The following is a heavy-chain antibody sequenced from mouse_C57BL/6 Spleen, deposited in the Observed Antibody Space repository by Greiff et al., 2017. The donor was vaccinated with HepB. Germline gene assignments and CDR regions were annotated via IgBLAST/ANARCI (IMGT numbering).Heavy chain of an antibody. D-gene: IGHD2-4*01. Sequence: EVKLVESGGGLVKPGGSLKLSCAASGFTFSDYGMHWVRQAPEKGLEWVAYISSGSSTIYYADTVKGRFTISRDNAKNTLFLQMTSLRSEDTAMYYCARLDDYDDGTFAYWGQGTLVTVSA. V-gene: IGHV5-17*01. CDR3: ARLDDYDDGTFAY. CDR2: ISSGSSTI. CDR1: GFTFSDYG. J-gene: IGHJ3*01.